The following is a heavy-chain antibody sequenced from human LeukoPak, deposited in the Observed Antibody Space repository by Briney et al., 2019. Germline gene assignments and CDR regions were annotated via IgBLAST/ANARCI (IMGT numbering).Heavy chain of an antibody. CDR2: INHSGST. J-gene: IGHJ6*03. CDR3: ARGLEVQLYYYYYYMDV. V-gene: IGHV4-34*01. CDR1: GGSFSGYY. Sequence: SETLSLTCAVYGGSFSGYYWSWIRQPPGKGLEWIGEINHSGSTNYNPSLKSRVTISVDTSKNQFSLKLSSVTAADTAVYYCARGLEVQLYYYYYYMDVWGKGTTVTVSS. D-gene: IGHD1-1*01.